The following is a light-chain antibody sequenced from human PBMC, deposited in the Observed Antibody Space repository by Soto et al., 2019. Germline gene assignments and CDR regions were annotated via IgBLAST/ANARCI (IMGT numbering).Light chain of an antibody. CDR3: LLFHDNSQT. J-gene: IGLJ2*01. CDR1: TGAVTSGYY. CDR2: STS. Sequence: QAVVTQEPSLTVSPGGTVTLTCASSTGAVTSGYYPNWFQQKPGQAPKPLIYSTSNKRSWTPARFSGSLLGGKAALTLSGAQAEAEADYYCLLFHDNSQTFGGGTKLTVL. V-gene: IGLV7-43*01.